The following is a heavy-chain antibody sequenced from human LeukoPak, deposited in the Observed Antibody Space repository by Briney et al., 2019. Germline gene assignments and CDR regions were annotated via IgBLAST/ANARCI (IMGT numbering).Heavy chain of an antibody. CDR2: IYSDGRI. D-gene: IGHD5-18*01. CDR3: ARESGYSYGLAGFFDY. V-gene: IGHV3-53*01. J-gene: IGHJ4*02. CDR1: GFTVSSNY. Sequence: GGSLRLSCAASGFTVSSNYMSWVRQAPGKGLEWVSVIYSDGRIHYADSVKGRFTISRDDFKNTLYLQMNSLRAEDTAVYYCARESGYSYGLAGFFDYWGQGTLVTVSS.